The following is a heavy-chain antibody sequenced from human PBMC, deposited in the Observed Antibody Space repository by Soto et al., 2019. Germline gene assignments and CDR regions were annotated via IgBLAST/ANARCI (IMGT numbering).Heavy chain of an antibody. CDR1: GGSISSGDYY. V-gene: IGHV4-30-4*01. D-gene: IGHD3-22*01. J-gene: IGHJ4*02. CDR3: AREFYYDSSVFDY. Sequence: TSETLSLTCTVSGGSISSGDYYWSWIRQPPGKGLEWIGYIYYSGSTYYNPSLKSRVTISVDTSKNQFSLKLSSVTAADTAVYYCAREFYYDSSVFDYWGQGTLVTVSS. CDR2: IYYSGST.